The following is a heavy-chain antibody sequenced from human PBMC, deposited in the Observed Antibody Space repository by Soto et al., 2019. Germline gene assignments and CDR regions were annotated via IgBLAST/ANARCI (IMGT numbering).Heavy chain of an antibody. CDR2: IYPGDSDT. D-gene: IGHD5-18*01. J-gene: IGHJ6*02. CDR1: GSRSTSYS. CDR3: ARAAMVSNHYYYGMDV. Sequence: VESLITSCKGSGSRSTSYSLVWALQILAKGLEWMGIIYPGDSDTRYSPSFQGQVTISADESISPAYLQWSSLKASDTPMYYCARAAMVSNHYYYGMDVWGQGTTVTASS. V-gene: IGHV5-51*01.